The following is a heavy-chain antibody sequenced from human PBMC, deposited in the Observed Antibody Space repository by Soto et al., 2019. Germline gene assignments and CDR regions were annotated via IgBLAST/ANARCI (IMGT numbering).Heavy chain of an antibody. CDR1: GGTFSSYR. Sequence: SVKVSCKASGGTFSSYRINWVRQAPGQGLEGVGGIVPIYRTADYVQKFQGRVTITADESARTAYMELRSLKSQDTAVYYCARDSGAKLSSSWGQGTLVTVAS. CDR3: ARDSGAKLSSS. CDR2: IVPIYRTA. J-gene: IGHJ4*02. D-gene: IGHD6-13*01. V-gene: IGHV1-69*13.